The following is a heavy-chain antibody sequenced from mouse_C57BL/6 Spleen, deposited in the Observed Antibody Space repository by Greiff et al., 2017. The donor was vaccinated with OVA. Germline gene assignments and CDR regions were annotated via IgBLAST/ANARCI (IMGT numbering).Heavy chain of an antibody. Sequence: EVKLMESEGGLVQPGSSMKLSCTASGFTFSDYYMAWVRQVPEKGLEWVANINYDGSSTYYLDSLKSRFIISRDNAKNILYLQMSSLKSEDTATYYCARDGGYGSGFDYWGQGTTLTVSS. CDR2: INYDGSST. CDR1: GFTFSDYY. CDR3: ARDGGYGSGFDY. J-gene: IGHJ2*01. D-gene: IGHD1-1*01. V-gene: IGHV5-16*01.